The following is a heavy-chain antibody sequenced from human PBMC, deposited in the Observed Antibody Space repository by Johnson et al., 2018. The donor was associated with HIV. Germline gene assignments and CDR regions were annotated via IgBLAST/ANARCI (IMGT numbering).Heavy chain of an antibody. D-gene: IGHD3-10*01. V-gene: IGHV3-20*04. CDR1: GFIFDEYD. J-gene: IGHJ3*02. CDR2: INWHGGTP. Sequence: VQLVESGGGVARPGGSLRLSCEASGFIFDEYDMSWVRQAPGKGLEWVSGINWHGGTPGSADSVKGRFTISIDTAKNSLYLQMNSLRAEETAVYYCAKDSGVQGVIITGAFDIWGQGTMVTVSS. CDR3: AKDSGVQGVIITGAFDI.